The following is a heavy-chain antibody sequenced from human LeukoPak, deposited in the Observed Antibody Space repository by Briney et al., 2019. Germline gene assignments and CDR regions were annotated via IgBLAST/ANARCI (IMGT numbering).Heavy chain of an antibody. CDR1: GYTFTSYG. V-gene: IGHV1-18*01. D-gene: IGHD4-11*01. J-gene: IGHJ6*03. Sequence: ASVKVSCKASGYTFTSYGISWVRQAPGQGLEWMGWISAYNGNTNYAQKLQGRVTMTTDTSTSTAYMELRSLRSDDTAVYYCARVEGPVTTNYYYYMDVWGKGTTVTVS. CDR3: ARVEGPVTTNYYYYMDV. CDR2: ISAYNGNT.